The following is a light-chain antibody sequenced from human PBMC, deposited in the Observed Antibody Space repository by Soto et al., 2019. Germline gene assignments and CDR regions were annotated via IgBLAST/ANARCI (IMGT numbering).Light chain of an antibody. Sequence: ELVMTQSPATLSVSPGERATLSCRASQSVSTNLAWYQQKPGQAPRLLMYGASTRATGIPARFSGSGSGTEFTLNISSLQSEDFAVYYCQQYHNWPPYTFGQGTKMVIK. J-gene: IGKJ2*01. CDR3: QQYHNWPPYT. CDR2: GAS. CDR1: QSVSTN. V-gene: IGKV3-15*01.